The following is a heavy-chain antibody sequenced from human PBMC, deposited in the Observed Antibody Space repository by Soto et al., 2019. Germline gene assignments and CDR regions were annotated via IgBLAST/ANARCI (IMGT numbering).Heavy chain of an antibody. CDR3: ARARPLYYDILTGYYPAFDY. CDR2: IYYSGST. D-gene: IGHD3-9*01. CDR1: GASINSDY. J-gene: IGHJ4*02. Sequence: PSETLSLTCTVSGASINSDYWSWIRQPAGKGLEWIGYIYYSGSTNYNPSLKSRVTISVDTSKNQFSLKLSSVTAADTAVYYCARARPLYYDILTGYYPAFDYWGQGTL. V-gene: IGHV4-59*01.